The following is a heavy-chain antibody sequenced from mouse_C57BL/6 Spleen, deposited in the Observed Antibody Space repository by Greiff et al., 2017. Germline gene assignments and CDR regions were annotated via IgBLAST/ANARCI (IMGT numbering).Heavy chain of an antibody. Sequence: QVQLQQSGPELVKPGASVKISCKASGYAFSSSWMNWVKQRPGKGLEWIGRIYPGDGDTNYKGKFKGKATLTADKSSSTAYMQLSSLTSEDSAVYFCAKYYYAMDYWGQGTSVTVSS. CDR2: IYPGDGDT. CDR1: GYAFSSSW. J-gene: IGHJ4*01. V-gene: IGHV1-82*01. CDR3: AKYYYAMDY.